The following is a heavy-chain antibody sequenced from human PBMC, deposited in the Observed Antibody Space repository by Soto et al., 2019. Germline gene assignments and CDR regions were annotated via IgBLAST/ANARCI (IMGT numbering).Heavy chain of an antibody. CDR3: ARQGSSLHCSSTSCYGEAFDI. CDR1: GFTVSSNY. Sequence: GGSLRLSCAASGFTVSSNYMSWVRQAPGKGLEWVSVIYSGGSTYYADSVKGRFTISRHNSKNTLYLQMNSLRAEDTAVYYCARQGSSLHCSSTSCYGEAFDIWGQGTMVTVSS. D-gene: IGHD2-2*01. J-gene: IGHJ3*02. CDR2: IYSGGST. V-gene: IGHV3-53*04.